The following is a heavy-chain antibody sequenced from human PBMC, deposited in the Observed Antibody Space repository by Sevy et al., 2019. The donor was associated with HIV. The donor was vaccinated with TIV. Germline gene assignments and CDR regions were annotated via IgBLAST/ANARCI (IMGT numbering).Heavy chain of an antibody. D-gene: IGHD3-3*01. CDR3: ARDRPLYYDFWSGGYYYYGMDV. J-gene: IGHJ6*02. Sequence: GGSLRLSCAASGFTFSSYWMSWVRQAPGKGLEWVANIKQDGSEKYYVDSVKGRFTISRDNAKNSLYLQMNSLRAEDTALYYCARDRPLYYDFWSGGYYYYGMDVWGQGTTVTVSS. V-gene: IGHV3-7*01. CDR2: IKQDGSEK. CDR1: GFTFSSYW.